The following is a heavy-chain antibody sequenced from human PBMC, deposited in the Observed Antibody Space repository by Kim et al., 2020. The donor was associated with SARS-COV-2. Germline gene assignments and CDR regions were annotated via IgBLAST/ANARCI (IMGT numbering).Heavy chain of an antibody. CDR3: ARDRKKYYYGSGSYPPLWGNYYGMDV. J-gene: IGHJ6*02. V-gene: IGHV3-30*04. CDR1: GFTFSSYA. D-gene: IGHD3-10*01. CDR2: ISYDGSNK. Sequence: GGSLRLSCAASGFTFSSYAMHWVRQAPGKGLEWVAVISYDGSNKYYADSVKGRFTISRDNSKNTLYLQMNSLRAEDTAVYYCARDRKKYYYGSGSYPPLWGNYYGMDVWGQGTTVTVSS.